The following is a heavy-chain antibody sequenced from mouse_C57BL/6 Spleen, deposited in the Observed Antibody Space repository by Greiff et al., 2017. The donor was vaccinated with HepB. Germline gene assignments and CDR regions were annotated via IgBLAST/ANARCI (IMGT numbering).Heavy chain of an antibody. J-gene: IGHJ4*01. CDR1: GFNIKDYY. Sequence: EVQLQQSGAELVRPGASVKLSCTASGFNIKDYYMHWVKQRPEQGLEWIGRIDPEDGDTEYAPKFQGKATMTADTSSNTAYLQLSSLTSEDTAVYYCTTGGVLEDYAMDYWGQGTSVTVSS. CDR2: IDPEDGDT. V-gene: IGHV14-1*01. CDR3: TTGGVLEDYAMDY.